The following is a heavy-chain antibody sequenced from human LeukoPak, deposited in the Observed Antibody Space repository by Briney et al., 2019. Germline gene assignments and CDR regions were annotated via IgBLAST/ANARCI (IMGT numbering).Heavy chain of an antibody. Sequence: SETLSLTCAVYGGSFSGYYWSWIRQPPGKGLEWIGYIYYSGSTNYNPSLKSRVTISVDTSKNQFSLKLSSVTAADTAVYYCASFHPPGYDSGGYPRLAYFDYGGREPWVPVPS. D-gene: IGHD3-22*01. J-gene: IGHJ4*02. CDR2: IYYSGST. V-gene: IGHV4-59*08. CDR3: ASFHPPGYDSGGYPRLAYFDY. CDR1: GGSFSGYY.